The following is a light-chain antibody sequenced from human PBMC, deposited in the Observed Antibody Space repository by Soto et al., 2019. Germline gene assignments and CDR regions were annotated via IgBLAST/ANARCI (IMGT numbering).Light chain of an antibody. J-gene: IGKJ1*01. V-gene: IGKV1-8*01. Sequence: AIRMTQSPSSFSASTGGRVTITCRASQGISSYLVWFRQKPGRAPNLLIFPVCTLQSGVPSKFSGSGSGTEFTLTISSLQPDDFATYYCQQYNSYWTFGQGTKVEIK. CDR3: QQYNSYWT. CDR2: PVC. CDR1: QGISSY.